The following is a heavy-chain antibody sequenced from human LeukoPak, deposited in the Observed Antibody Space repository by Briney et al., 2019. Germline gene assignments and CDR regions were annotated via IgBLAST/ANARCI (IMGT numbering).Heavy chain of an antibody. D-gene: IGHD3-22*01. CDR1: GFTLSSFA. J-gene: IGHJ4*02. CDR3: TRDRGAMIDFDY. V-gene: IGHV3-30*07. Sequence: GRSLRLSCVDSGFTLSSFAMHRVRQTPGRGLERVAVISNHGNDGFYADSVKGRFTISRDNSKNTLYLQMDSLRAEDMAVYYCTRDRGAMIDFDYWGQGTLVTVSS. CDR2: ISNHGNDG.